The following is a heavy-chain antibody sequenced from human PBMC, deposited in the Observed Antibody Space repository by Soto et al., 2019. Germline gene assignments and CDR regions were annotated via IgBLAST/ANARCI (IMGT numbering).Heavy chain of an antibody. V-gene: IGHV3-33*01. J-gene: IGHJ6*01. Sequence: QVQLVESGGGVVQPGGSLRLSCAASGFTFSTYGMHWVRQAPGKGLEWVAVIWNDGSNKFYLESVKGRFTISRDNSKNTLYLQMNSLRAEDTALYYCARDRAGAVGGSGDYYYDMDVWGQGTTVTVSS. CDR1: GFTFSTYG. D-gene: IGHD6-13*01. CDR3: ARDRAGAVGGSGDYYYDMDV. CDR2: IWNDGSNK.